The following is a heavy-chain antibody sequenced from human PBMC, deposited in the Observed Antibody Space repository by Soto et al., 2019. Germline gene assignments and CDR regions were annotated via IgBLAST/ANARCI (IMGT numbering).Heavy chain of an antibody. CDR3: AKGKSLAGQE. D-gene: IGHD6-6*01. V-gene: IGHV3-7*05. J-gene: IGHJ4*02. Sequence: EVQLVESGGGLVQPGGSLRLSCAASGFTFSSYWMSWVRQAPGKGLEWVANIKQDGSDKYYVDSVKGRFTISRDNAKNPLYLQMNSLTAEDTAIYYCAKGKSLAGQEWGQGTLVTVSS. CDR1: GFTFSSYW. CDR2: IKQDGSDK.